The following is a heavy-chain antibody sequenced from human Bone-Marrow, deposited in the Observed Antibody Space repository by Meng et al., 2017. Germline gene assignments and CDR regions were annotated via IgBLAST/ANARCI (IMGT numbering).Heavy chain of an antibody. Sequence: QVQLQQWGAGLLKPSETLSLTCAVYGGSFSGYYWSWIRQPPGKGLEWIGEINHSGSTNYNPSLKSRVTISVDTSKNQFSLKLSPVTAADTAVYYCAKARLWGDNWFDPWGQGTLVTVSS. D-gene: IGHD3-16*01. CDR3: AKARLWGDNWFDP. CDR2: INHSGST. V-gene: IGHV4-34*01. CDR1: GGSFSGYY. J-gene: IGHJ5*02.